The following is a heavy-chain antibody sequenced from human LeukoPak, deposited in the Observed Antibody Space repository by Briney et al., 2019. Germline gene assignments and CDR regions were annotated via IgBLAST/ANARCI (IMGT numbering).Heavy chain of an antibody. J-gene: IGHJ4*02. Sequence: ASVKVSCKASEYTFTDYYMHWVRQAPGQGLEWLGQINPNSGDTHYAQKFQGRVTMTRDTSISTAYMELPRLRSDDTAVYYCARGRLLFPGIRTRWIPGDYWGQGTLVTVSS. CDR2: INPNSGDT. CDR1: EYTFTDYY. D-gene: IGHD2-21*01. V-gene: IGHV1-2*06. CDR3: ARGRLLFPGIRTRWIPGDY.